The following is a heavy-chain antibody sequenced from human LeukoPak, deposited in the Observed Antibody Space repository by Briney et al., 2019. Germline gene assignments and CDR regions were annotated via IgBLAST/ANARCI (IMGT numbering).Heavy chain of an antibody. Sequence: PGGSLRLSCAASGFTFSSSAMSWVRQAPGKGLEWVSTISGSGGNTYSADSVKGRFTISRDNSKNTLYLQMNSLRAEDTAVYYCASHGCGGTCCSSFDYWGQGTLLTVSS. CDR1: GFTFSSSA. J-gene: IGHJ4*02. D-gene: IGHD2-15*01. CDR2: ISGSGGNT. CDR3: ASHGCGGTCCSSFDY. V-gene: IGHV3-23*01.